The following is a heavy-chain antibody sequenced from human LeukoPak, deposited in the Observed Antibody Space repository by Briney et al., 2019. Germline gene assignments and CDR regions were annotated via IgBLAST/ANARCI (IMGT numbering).Heavy chain of an antibody. J-gene: IGHJ4*02. V-gene: IGHV1-2*02. CDR3: ARVNIGLVSSGRLGY. Sequence: GASVKVSCKASGYTFTNYYMHWVRQAPGQGLEWMGWINPNSGGTNYAQKFQGRVTMTRDTSISTAYMELSRLRSDDTAVYYCARVNIGLVSSGRLGYWGQGTLVTVSS. D-gene: IGHD3-22*01. CDR2: INPNSGGT. CDR1: GYTFTNYY.